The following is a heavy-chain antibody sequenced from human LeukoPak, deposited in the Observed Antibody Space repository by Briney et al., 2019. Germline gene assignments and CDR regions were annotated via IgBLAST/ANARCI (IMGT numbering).Heavy chain of an antibody. D-gene: IGHD6-13*01. Sequence: PGGSLSLSCAASGFTFDDYTMHWVRQAPGKGLEWVSLISWDGGSTYYADSVKGRFTISKDNSKNSLYLQMNSLRAEDTALYYCVRAAAGFYYYMDVWGKGTTVTVSS. V-gene: IGHV3-43D*03. CDR2: ISWDGGST. CDR1: GFTFDDYT. CDR3: VRAAAGFYYYMDV. J-gene: IGHJ6*03.